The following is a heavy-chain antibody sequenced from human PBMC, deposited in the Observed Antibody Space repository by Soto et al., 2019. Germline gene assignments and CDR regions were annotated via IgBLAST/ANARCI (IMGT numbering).Heavy chain of an antibody. D-gene: IGHD1-26*01. J-gene: IGHJ3*02. CDR2: ISSSSSTI. CDR1: GFTFSSYS. CDR3: STGSYSAVIVGATIAFDI. V-gene: IGHV3-48*01. Sequence: EVQLVESGGGLVQPGESLRLSCAASGFTFSSYSMNWVRQAPGKGLEWVSYISSSSSTIYYADSVKGRFTISRDNAKNSLYLQMNSLRAEDTAVYYCSTGSYSAVIVGATIAFDIWGQGTMVTVSS.